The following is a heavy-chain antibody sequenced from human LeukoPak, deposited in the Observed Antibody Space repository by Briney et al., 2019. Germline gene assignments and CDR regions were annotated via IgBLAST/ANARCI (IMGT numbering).Heavy chain of an antibody. V-gene: IGHV3-21*01. CDR1: GFTFSSYS. CDR2: ISSSSSYI. Sequence: KTGGSLRLSCAASGFTFSSYSMNWVRQAPGKGLEWVSSISSSSSYIYYADSVKGRFTISRDNAKNTLYLQMNSLRAEDTAVYYCAKMGDWEEYYFDYWGQGTLVTVSS. D-gene: IGHD3-16*01. J-gene: IGHJ4*02. CDR3: AKMGDWEEYYFDY.